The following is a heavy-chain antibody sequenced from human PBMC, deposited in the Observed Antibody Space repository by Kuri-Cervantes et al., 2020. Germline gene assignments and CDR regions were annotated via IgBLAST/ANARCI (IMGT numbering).Heavy chain of an antibody. CDR2: ISDGGGST. Sequence: GQSLTLSCAVSRFTFSNGWMSWVRQAPGKGLEWVSAISDGGGSTYYADSVKGRFTITRDNTKNSLYLQMNSLRDEDTAVYYCARGLVSGSYGEFDPWGQGTLVTVSS. J-gene: IGHJ5*02. D-gene: IGHD1-26*01. CDR3: ARGLVSGSYGEFDP. CDR1: RFTFSNGW. V-gene: IGHV3-48*02.